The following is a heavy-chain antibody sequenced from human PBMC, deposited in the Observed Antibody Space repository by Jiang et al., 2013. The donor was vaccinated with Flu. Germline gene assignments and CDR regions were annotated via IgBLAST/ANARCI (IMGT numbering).Heavy chain of an antibody. CDR3: ARTGQWELLGLFDY. CDR1: SYS. Sequence: SYSMNWVRQAPGKGWSGSHPLVVVVVTYTTQTQXRAEFTISRDNAKNSLYLQMNSLRAEDTAVYYCARTGQWELLGLFDYWGQGTLVTVSS. V-gene: IGHV3-21*01. CDR2: LVVVVVT. D-gene: IGHD1-26*01. J-gene: IGHJ4*02.